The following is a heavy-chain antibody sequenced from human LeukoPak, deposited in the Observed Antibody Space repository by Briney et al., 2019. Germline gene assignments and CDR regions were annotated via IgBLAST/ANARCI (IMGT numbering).Heavy chain of an antibody. CDR1: GYNFTGHW. V-gene: IGHV5-10-1*01. CDR3: ASLHSSGYYGPFDY. CDR2: LDPSDSYT. D-gene: IGHD3-22*01. J-gene: IGHJ4*02. Sequence: GESLKISCKGSGYNFTGHWISWVRQMPGKGLEWMGRLDPSDSYTNYSPSFQGHVTISADNSISTAYLQWSSLRASDTAMYYCASLHSSGYYGPFDYWGQGTLVTVSS.